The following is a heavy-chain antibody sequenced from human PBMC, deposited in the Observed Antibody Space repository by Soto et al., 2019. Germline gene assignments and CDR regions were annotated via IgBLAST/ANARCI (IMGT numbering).Heavy chain of an antibody. CDR3: ARVGSGSGLDY. CDR1: GFTCSSYS. D-gene: IGHD6-19*01. Sequence: EVQLMESGGGLVQPGGSLRLSCAASGFTCSSYSMHWVRQAPGKGLEFVSAISYNGGSTYYANSVKGRFTISRDDSKNTLYLQMGSLRAEDMAVYYCARVGSGSGLDYWGQGTLVTVSS. J-gene: IGHJ4*02. CDR2: ISYNGGST. V-gene: IGHV3-64*01.